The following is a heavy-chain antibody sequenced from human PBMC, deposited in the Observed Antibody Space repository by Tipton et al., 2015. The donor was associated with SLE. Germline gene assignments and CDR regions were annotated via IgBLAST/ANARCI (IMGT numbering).Heavy chain of an antibody. Sequence: SLRLSCAASGFTFSSYVMSWVRQAPGKGLEWVSSIRGSGDSTYYADSVKGRFTISRDNSKNTLYLQMNRLGAEDTAVYYCAKDRWGYYDLDVRGKGTTVTISS. CDR1: GFTFSSYV. V-gene: IGHV3-23*01. J-gene: IGHJ6*03. CDR3: AKDRWGYYDLDV. CDR2: IRGSGDST. D-gene: IGHD3-16*01.